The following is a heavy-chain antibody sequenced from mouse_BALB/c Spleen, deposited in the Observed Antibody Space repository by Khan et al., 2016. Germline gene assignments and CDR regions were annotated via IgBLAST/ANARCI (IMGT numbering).Heavy chain of an antibody. D-gene: IGHD2-4*01. V-gene: IGHV1S56*01. CDR1: GYTFTTFY. CDR2: IYPGNINT. J-gene: IGHJ1*01. Sequence: VQLQESGPELVKPGASVGISCKASGYTFTTFYIHWLKQRPGQGLEWIGWIYPGNINTKYNENFKDKATLTADKSASTAYMQLSSLTSDDSAVYFCARGYYEWYFDVWGAGTTVTVSS. CDR3: ARGYYEWYFDV.